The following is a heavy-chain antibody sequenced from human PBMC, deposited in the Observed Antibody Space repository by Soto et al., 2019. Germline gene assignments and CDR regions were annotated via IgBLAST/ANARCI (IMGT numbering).Heavy chain of an antibody. CDR3: ASGWGMKVTATDP. D-gene: IGHD2-21*02. Sequence: QMQLVQSGAEVKKPGSSVKVSCKASGGTFTHFLFSWVRQAPGQGLEYMGHIIPTFNDPKYSQRFQGRITISADESTGTVYLDLSSLTPDDTALYYCASGWGMKVTATDPWGQGTLVTVSS. V-gene: IGHV1-69*01. J-gene: IGHJ5*02. CDR2: IIPTFNDP. CDR1: GGTFTHFL.